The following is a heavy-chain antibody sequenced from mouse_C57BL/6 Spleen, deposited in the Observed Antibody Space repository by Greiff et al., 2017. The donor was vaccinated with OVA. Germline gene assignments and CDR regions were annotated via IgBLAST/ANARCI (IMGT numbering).Heavy chain of an antibody. J-gene: IGHJ3*01. D-gene: IGHD2-4*01. Sequence: VQLQQSGAELVRPGASVTLSCKASGYTFTDYEMHWVKQTPVHGLEWIGAIDPETGGTAYNQKFKGKAILTADKSSSTAYMELRSLTSEDSAVYYCTREGSYDYPSWFAYWGQGTLVTVSA. CDR1: GYTFTDYE. CDR3: TREGSYDYPSWFAY. CDR2: IDPETGGT. V-gene: IGHV1-15*01.